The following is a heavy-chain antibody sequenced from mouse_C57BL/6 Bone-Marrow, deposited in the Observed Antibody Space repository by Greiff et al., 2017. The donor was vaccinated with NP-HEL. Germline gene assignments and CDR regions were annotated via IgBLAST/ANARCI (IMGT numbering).Heavy chain of an antibody. V-gene: IGHV5-16*01. CDR1: GFTFSDYY. J-gene: IGHJ4*01. D-gene: IGHD1-1*01. CDR2: INYDGSST. CDR3: ARNHYYYGSSYGYAMDY. Sequence: EVQLVESEGGLVQPGSSMKLSCTASGFTFSDYYMAWVRQVPEKGLEWVANINYDGSSTYYLDSLKSRFIISRDHAKNILYRQMSSLKTEDTATYYCARNHYYYGSSYGYAMDYWGQGTSVTVSS.